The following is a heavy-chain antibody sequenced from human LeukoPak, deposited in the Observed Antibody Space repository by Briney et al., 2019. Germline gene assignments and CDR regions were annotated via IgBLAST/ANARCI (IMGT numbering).Heavy chain of an antibody. V-gene: IGHV3-7*01. CDR1: GFTFSNYW. CDR3: ATEKFDY. Sequence: PGGSLRLSCAASGFTFSNYWMSWVRQAPGRGLEWVAHIKHDGSEEYYVDSMKGRFTVSRDNARNSLYLQMNSLRAEDTAVYYCATEKFDYWGQGTLATVSS. J-gene: IGHJ4*02. CDR2: IKHDGSEE.